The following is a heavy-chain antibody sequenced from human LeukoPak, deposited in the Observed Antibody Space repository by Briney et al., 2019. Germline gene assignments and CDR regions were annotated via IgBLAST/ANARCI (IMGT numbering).Heavy chain of an antibody. D-gene: IGHD1-26*01. CDR2: ISYDGSNK. CDR3: AREPPLIVGTDIDY. V-gene: IGHV3-30-3*01. J-gene: IGHJ4*02. CDR1: GFTFDNGW. Sequence: GGSLRLSCAASGFTFDNGWMIWVRQAPGKGLEWVAVISYDGSNKYYADSVKGRFTISRDNSKNTLYLQMNSLRAEDTAVYYCAREPPLIVGTDIDYWGQGTLVTVSS.